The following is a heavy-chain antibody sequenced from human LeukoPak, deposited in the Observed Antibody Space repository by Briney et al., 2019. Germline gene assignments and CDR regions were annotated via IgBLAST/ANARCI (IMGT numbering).Heavy chain of an antibody. CDR2: ISGSGGST. V-gene: IGHV3-23*01. D-gene: IGHD3-22*01. J-gene: IGHJ4*02. CDR3: AEGSSGYYYRY. CDR1: GFTFSSYA. Sequence: GGSQRLSCAASGFTFSSYAMSWVRQAPGKGLEWVSAISGSGGSTYYADSVKGRFTISRDNSKNTLYLQMNSLRAEDTAVYYCAEGSSGYYYRYWGQGTLVTVSS.